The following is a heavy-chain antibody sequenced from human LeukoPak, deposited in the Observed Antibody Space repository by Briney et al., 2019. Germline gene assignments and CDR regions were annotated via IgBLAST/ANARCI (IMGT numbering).Heavy chain of an antibody. D-gene: IGHD3-10*01. Sequence: SQTLSLTCTVSGGSISSGSYYWSWIRQPAGKGLEWIGRIYTSGSTNYNPSLKSRVTISVDTSKNQFSLKLSSVTAADTAVYYCARDESGSGSYFYWGQGTLVTVSS. CDR1: GGSISSGSYY. J-gene: IGHJ4*02. CDR3: ARDESGSGSYFY. CDR2: IYTSGST. V-gene: IGHV4-61*02.